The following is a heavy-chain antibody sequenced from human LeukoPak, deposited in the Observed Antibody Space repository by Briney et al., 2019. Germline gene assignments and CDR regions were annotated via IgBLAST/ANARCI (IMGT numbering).Heavy chain of an antibody. CDR2: SSYSGYT. D-gene: IGHD4-23*01. Sequence: SETLPLTCTVSGGFIRSYYWNWIRQAPGKGLEWVGFSSYSGYTSYSPSLKSRVAISVDTAKSQFSLRLNSMTAADTAIYYCARGRNDNGGMFFDSWAQGNLVTVSS. CDR1: GGFIRSYY. J-gene: IGHJ4*02. CDR3: ARGRNDNGGMFFDS. V-gene: IGHV4-59*01.